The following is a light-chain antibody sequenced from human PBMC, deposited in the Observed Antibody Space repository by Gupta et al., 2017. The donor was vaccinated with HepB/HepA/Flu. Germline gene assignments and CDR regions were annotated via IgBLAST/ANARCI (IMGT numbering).Light chain of an antibody. J-gene: IGKJ1*01. CDR3: QQYYSTPWT. CDR2: WAS. V-gene: IGKV4-1*01. Sequence: DIVLTQSPDSFAVSLGERDTINCKSSQSVLYSSNNKNYLAWYQQKPGQPPKLLIYWASTWESGVPDRFSGSGSGTDFTLTISSLQAEDVAVYYCQQYYSTPWTFGQGTKVEIK. CDR1: QSVLYSSNNKNY.